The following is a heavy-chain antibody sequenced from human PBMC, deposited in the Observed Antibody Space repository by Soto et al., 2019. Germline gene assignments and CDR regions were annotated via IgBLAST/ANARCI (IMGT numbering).Heavy chain of an antibody. CDR2: IYYSGST. CDR3: ARDRTAMGHNWFDP. V-gene: IGHV4-61*01. D-gene: IGHD5-18*01. Sequence: ASETLSLTCTVSGGSVSSGSYYWSWIRQPPGKGLEWIGYIYYSGSTNYNPSLKSRVTISVDTSKNQFSLKLSSVTAADTAVYYCARDRTAMGHNWFDPWGQGTLVTVSS. J-gene: IGHJ5*02. CDR1: GGSVSSGSYY.